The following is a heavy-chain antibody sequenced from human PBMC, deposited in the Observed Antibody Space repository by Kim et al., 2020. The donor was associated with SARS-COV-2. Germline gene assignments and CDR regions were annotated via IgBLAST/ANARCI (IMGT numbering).Heavy chain of an antibody. V-gene: IGHV1-3*04. J-gene: IGHJ3*02. CDR2: ISTGTSDT. CDR3: ARDSARAPYPFDI. CDR1: GYTFTNYG. D-gene: IGHD2-21*01. Sequence: ASVKVSCKSSGYTFTNYGLHWVRQAPGQGPEWMGWISTGTSDTIKLKRFQDRITITMDTSASTAYMELTSLTSEDTAVYFCARDSARAPYPFDIWGQGTMVTVSS.